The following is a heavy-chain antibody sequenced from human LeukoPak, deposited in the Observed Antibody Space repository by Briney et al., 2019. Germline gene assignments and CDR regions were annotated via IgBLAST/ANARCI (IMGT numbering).Heavy chain of an antibody. CDR2: VSPVNGNT. V-gene: IGHV1-18*01. CDR1: GYTFMNYG. J-gene: IGHJ5*02. D-gene: IGHD2/OR15-2a*01. Sequence: ASVMVSCTASGYTFMNYGISWVRLVPGQGPEWVGWVSPVNGNTNYPQKFQGRVTMTTDTFTTTAYMEVRSLRSDDTAVYYCATDHFNRFDLWGQGTLVTVSS. CDR3: ATDHFNRFDL.